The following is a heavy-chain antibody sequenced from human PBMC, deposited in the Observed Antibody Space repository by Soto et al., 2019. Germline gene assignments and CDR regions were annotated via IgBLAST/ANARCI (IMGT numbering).Heavy chain of an antibody. Sequence: SETLSLTCTVSGVSIIPFYWSWFRQPPGKGLEWIGCSGRPDYNPSLKSRLTTSMDTSKNQFSLKLNSMTAADTAVYYCAREGRTGWYFDYWGQGVLVTVSS. CDR2: SGRP. D-gene: IGHD6-19*01. V-gene: IGHV4-59*01. CDR3: AREGRTGWYFDY. CDR1: GVSIIPFY. J-gene: IGHJ4*02.